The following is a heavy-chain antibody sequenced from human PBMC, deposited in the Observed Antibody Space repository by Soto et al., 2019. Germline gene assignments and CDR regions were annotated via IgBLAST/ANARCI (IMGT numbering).Heavy chain of an antibody. CDR2: IWYDGRKE. Sequence: QVQLVESGGGVVQPGRSLRLSCAASGLSFSSYGMHWVRQAPGKGLEWVANIWYDGRKEYYADSVKGRFIISRENSKNTLYLYMKSLRAEDTAVYYCARDTDPGLGYDWGQGTLVTVSS. CDR3: ARDTDPGLGYD. V-gene: IGHV3-33*01. CDR1: GLSFSSYG. J-gene: IGHJ4*02. D-gene: IGHD2-2*03.